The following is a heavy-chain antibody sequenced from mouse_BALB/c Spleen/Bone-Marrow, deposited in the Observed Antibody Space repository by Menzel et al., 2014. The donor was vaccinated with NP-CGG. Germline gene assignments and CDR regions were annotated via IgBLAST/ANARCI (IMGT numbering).Heavy chain of an antibody. CDR1: GYSFTGYY. V-gene: IGHV1-31*01. Sequence: EVQLVESGPELVKPGASVKISCKASGYSFTGYYMHWVKQSHVKSLEWIGRINPYNGATSYNQNFKDKASLIVDKSSSTAYMELHSLTSEDSAVYYCANYDGGFAYWGQGTLVTVSA. CDR2: INPYNGAT. D-gene: IGHD2-4*01. J-gene: IGHJ3*01. CDR3: ANYDGGFAY.